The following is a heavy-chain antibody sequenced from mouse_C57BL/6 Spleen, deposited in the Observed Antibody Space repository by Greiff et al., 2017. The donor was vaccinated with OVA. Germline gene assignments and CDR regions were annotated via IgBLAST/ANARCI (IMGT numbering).Heavy chain of an antibody. CDR1: GYTFTSYW. J-gene: IGHJ3*01. CDR3: ARRGLGDWFAY. V-gene: IGHV1-61*01. CDR2: IYPSDSET. Sequence: VQLQQPGAELVRPGSSVKLSCKASGYTFTSYWMDWVKQRPGQGLEWIGNIYPSDSETHYNQKFKDKATLTVDKSSSTAYMQLSSLTSEDSAVYYCARRGLGDWFAYWGQGTLVTVSA.